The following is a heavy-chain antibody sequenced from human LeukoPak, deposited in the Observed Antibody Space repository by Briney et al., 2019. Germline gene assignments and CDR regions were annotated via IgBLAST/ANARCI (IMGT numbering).Heavy chain of an antibody. CDR2: IYYSGST. D-gene: IGHD3-3*01. CDR1: GGSISSSSYY. Sequence: SETLSLTCTVSGGSISSSSYYWGWIRQPPGKGLEWIGSIYYSGSTSYSPSLKSRVTISVDTSKNQFSLKLSSVTAADTAVYYCARGYPYYDFWSGYYSYFDYWGQGTLVTVSS. CDR3: ARGYPYYDFWSGYYSYFDY. J-gene: IGHJ4*02. V-gene: IGHV4-39*07.